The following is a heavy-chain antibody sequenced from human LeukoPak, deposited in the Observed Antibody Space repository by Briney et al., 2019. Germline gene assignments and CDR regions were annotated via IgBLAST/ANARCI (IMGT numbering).Heavy chain of an antibody. V-gene: IGHV1-69*13. J-gene: IGHJ6*03. CDR2: IIPIFGTA. Sequence: ASVKVSCKASGGTFSSYAISWVRQAPGQGLEWMGGIIPIFGTANYAQKFQGRVTITADESTSTAYMELSSLRSEDTAVYYCARVQGSSWYHYYYYYMDVWGKGTTVTVSS. D-gene: IGHD6-13*01. CDR3: ARVQGSSWYHYYYYYMDV. CDR1: GGTFSSYA.